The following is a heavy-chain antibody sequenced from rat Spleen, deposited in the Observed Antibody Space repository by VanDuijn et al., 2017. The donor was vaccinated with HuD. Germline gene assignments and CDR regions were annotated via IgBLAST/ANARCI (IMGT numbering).Heavy chain of an antibody. CDR2: ISTGGGNT. CDR3: ARVGTRVSRFAY. Sequence: EVQLVESGGGLVQPGRSLKLSCAASGFTFSNYGMAWVRQTPTKGLEWVASISTGGGNTYYRDSVKGRFTISRDNARGTLYLQMDSLRSEDTATYYCARVGTRVSRFAYWGQGVMVTVSS. CDR1: GFTFSNYG. D-gene: IGHD1-4*01. V-gene: IGHV5S13*01. J-gene: IGHJ2*01.